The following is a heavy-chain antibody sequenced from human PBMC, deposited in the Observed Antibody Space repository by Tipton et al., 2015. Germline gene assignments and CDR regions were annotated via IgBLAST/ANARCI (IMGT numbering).Heavy chain of an antibody. Sequence: PLRLSCAASGFTFSSYSMNWVRQAPGKGLEWVSSISSSSSYIYYADSVKGRFTISRDNAKNSLYLQMNSLRAEDTAVYYCARCWHYYYYYGMDVWGQGTTVTVSS. CDR3: ARCWHYYYYYGMDV. CDR2: ISSSSSYI. CDR1: GFTFSSYS. V-gene: IGHV3-21*01. J-gene: IGHJ6*02.